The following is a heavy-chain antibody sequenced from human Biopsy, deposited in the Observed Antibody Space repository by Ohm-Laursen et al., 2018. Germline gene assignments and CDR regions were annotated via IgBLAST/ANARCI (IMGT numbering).Heavy chain of an antibody. V-gene: IGHV4-59*01. CDR2: IYYSGGT. CDR3: ARATNSTGWPYYYFYGMDV. D-gene: IGHD2/OR15-2a*01. Sequence: GTLSLTCPVSGGSISSDYWSWIRQTLGKGLEWIGYIYYSGGTNYNPSLKSRVTISVDTSKNQFSLRLNSVTAADTAVYYCARATNSTGWPYYYFYGMDVWGQGTTVTVSS. CDR1: GGSISSDY. J-gene: IGHJ6*02.